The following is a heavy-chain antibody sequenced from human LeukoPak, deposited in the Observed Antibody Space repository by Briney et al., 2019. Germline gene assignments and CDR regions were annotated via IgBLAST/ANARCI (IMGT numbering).Heavy chain of an antibody. V-gene: IGHV4-59*08. J-gene: IGHJ5*02. D-gene: IGHD6-13*01. CDR2: IYYSGST. CDR1: GGSFSNYY. CDR3: ATGYSSSARFDP. Sequence: SETLSLTCTVSGGSFSNYYWSWIRQPPGKGLEWIGYIYYSGSTNYNPSLKSRVTISVDTSKNQFSLKLSSVTAADTAVYYCATGYSSSARFDPWGQGTLVTVSS.